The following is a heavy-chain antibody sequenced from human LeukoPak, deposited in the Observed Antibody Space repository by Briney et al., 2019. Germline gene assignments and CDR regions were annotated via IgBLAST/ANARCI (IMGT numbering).Heavy chain of an antibody. D-gene: IGHD2-15*01. J-gene: IGHJ5*02. CDR3: ARERGYCSGGSCNWFDP. CDR2: IHHSGGT. CDR1: GYSISSGYY. Sequence: SETLSLTCTVSGYSISSGYYWGWIRQPPGKGLEWIESIHHSGGTYYNPSLKSRVTITVDTSKNQFSLKLSSVTAADTAVYYCARERGYCSGGSCNWFDPWGQRTLVTVSS. V-gene: IGHV4-38-2*02.